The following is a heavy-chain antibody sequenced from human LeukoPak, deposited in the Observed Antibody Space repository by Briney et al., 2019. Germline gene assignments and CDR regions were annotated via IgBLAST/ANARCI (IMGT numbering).Heavy chain of an antibody. CDR2: ISSSSSYT. Sequence: PGESLSLSRAASGFTFSDYYMSWIRQAPGKGLEWVSYISSSSSYTNYADSVKGRFTISRDNAKNSLYLQMNSLRAEDTAVYYCARETVHYGMDVWGKGTTVTVSS. CDR3: ARETVHYGMDV. J-gene: IGHJ6*04. CDR1: GFTFSDYY. V-gene: IGHV3-11*06. D-gene: IGHD2-21*02.